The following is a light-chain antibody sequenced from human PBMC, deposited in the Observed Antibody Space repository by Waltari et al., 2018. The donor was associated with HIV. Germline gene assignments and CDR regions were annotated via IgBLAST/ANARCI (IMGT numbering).Light chain of an antibody. CDR1: QGVRNV. V-gene: IGKV1-27*01. Sequence: IQLAQSPSSLSAYVGDRVTITCRASQGVRNVLAWYQQKPGRLPKLLIYAASTLQSEVPSRFSGSGSGTDFTLTITSMQPEDVATYYCQKYNSAPRTFGQGTRVEIQ. J-gene: IGKJ1*01. CDR3: QKYNSAPRT. CDR2: AAS.